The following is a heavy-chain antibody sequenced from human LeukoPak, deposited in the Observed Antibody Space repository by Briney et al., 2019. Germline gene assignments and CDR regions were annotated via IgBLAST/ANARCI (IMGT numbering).Heavy chain of an antibody. Sequence: GGSLRLSCAASGFTFSSYWVHWVRQAPGKGLVWVSLINSDGSSTSYADSVKGRFTISRDNAKNTLYLQMNSLRAEDMAVYYCAVDFRRAFDIWGQGTMVSVS. CDR3: AVDFRRAFDI. V-gene: IGHV3-74*01. CDR1: GFTFSSYW. J-gene: IGHJ3*02. CDR2: INSDGSST.